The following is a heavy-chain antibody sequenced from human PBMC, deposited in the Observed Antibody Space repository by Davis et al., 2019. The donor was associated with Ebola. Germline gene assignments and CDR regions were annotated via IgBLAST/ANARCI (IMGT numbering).Heavy chain of an antibody. CDR1: GGSFSGYY. J-gene: IGHJ6*02. CDR3: AREYYYHMDV. V-gene: IGHV4-34*01. Sequence: SETLSLTCAVYGGSFSGYYWSWIRQPPGKGLEWIGEINHSGSTNYNPSLKSRVTISVDTSKNQFSLKLSSVTAADTAVYYCAREYYYHMDVWGQGTTVTVSS. CDR2: INHSGST.